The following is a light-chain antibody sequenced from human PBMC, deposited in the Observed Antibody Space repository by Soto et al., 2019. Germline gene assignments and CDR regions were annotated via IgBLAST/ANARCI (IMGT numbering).Light chain of an antibody. Sequence: DIQMTQSPSSLSASVGDTVTITCRASQGISNFLAWYQQRPGTVPRFLIYAASTLHSGVPSRFSGSGSGTHFTLTFSSLQPEDFATYYCQKYDRAPYTFGQGTKLQIK. J-gene: IGKJ2*01. CDR3: QKYDRAPYT. CDR1: QGISNF. CDR2: AAS. V-gene: IGKV1-27*01.